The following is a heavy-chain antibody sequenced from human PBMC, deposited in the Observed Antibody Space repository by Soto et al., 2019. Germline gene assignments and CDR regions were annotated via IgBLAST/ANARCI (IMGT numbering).Heavy chain of an antibody. CDR1: GGSISSSKW. J-gene: IGHJ5*02. V-gene: IGHV4-4*02. CDR3: ASKDYADYGWFDP. CDR2: IYHSGST. Sequence: QVQLQESGPGLVKPSGTLSLTCDVSGGSISSSKWWSWVRQPPGKGLEWIGEIYHSGSTNYNSSLKSRVTLSVDKSKNQFSLKLSSVTAADTALYYCASKDYADYGWFDPWGQGTLVTVSS. D-gene: IGHD4-17*01.